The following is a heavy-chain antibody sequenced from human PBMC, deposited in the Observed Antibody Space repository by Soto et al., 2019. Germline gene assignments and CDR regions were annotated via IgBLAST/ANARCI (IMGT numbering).Heavy chain of an antibody. CDR1: GYTFISYG. CDR2: ISSYNGNT. D-gene: IGHD2-15*01. Sequence: ASVKVSCKASGYTFISYGLSWVRQAPGQGLEWMGWISSYNGNTNYAQKLQGRVTMTTDTSTNTAYMELRSLRSDDTAVYYCARDTTTSRYCSGGSCHPGTGYFQHWGQGTLVTVSS. CDR3: ARDTTTSRYCSGGSCHPGTGYFQH. V-gene: IGHV1-18*01. J-gene: IGHJ1*01.